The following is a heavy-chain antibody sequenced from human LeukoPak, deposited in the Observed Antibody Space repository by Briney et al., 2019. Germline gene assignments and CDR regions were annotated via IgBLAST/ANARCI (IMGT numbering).Heavy chain of an antibody. J-gene: IGHJ6*02. CDR1: GGSISGYY. CDR3: ARVGGTNYYYYGMDV. V-gene: IGHV4-59*01. CDR2: IYDSGST. Sequence: SETLSLTCTVSGGSISGYYWSWIRQPPGKGLEWIGYIYDSGSTNYNPSLKSRVTISVDTSKNQFSLKLSSVTAADMAEYYCARVGGTNYYYYGMDVWGQGTTVTVSS. D-gene: IGHD3-10*01.